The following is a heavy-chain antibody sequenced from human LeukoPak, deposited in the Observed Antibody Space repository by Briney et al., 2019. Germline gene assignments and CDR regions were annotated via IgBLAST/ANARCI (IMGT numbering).Heavy chain of an antibody. V-gene: IGHV4-34*01. CDR3: AREFLSGYYGSGSYYHWFDP. J-gene: IGHJ5*02. D-gene: IGHD3-10*01. CDR1: GGSFSGYY. Sequence: TSETLSLTCAVYGGSFSGYYWSWIRQPPGKGLEWIGEINHIGSTNYNPSLKSRVTISVDTSKNQFSLKLSSVTAADTAVYYCAREFLSGYYGSGSYYHWFDPWGQGTLVTVSS. CDR2: INHIGST.